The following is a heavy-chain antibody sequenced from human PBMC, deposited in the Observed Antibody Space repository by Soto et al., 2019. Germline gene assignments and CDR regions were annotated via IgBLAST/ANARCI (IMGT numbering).Heavy chain of an antibody. J-gene: IGHJ4*02. CDR1: GGSISSYY. V-gene: IGHV4-59*01. Sequence: QVQLQESGPGLVTPSETLSLTCTVSGGSISSYYWSWIRQPPGKGLEWIGYIYYSGSTNYNPSLKSRVTISVDTSKNQFSLKLSSVTAADTAVYYCARRYGGNFDYWGQGTLGTFSS. CDR3: ARRYGGNFDY. CDR2: IYYSGST. D-gene: IGHD1-26*01.